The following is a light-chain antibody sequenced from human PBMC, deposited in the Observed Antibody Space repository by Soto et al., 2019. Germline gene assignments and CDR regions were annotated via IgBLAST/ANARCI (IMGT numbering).Light chain of an antibody. Sequence: EIVMTQSPATLSVSPGERATLSCRASQSVSSSLAWYQQKPGQAPRLLIYGASTRATGIPARFSGSGSGTEFILTISSLQSEDFAVYYCQQYHNWPPFTFGPGTKVDIK. CDR2: GAS. CDR3: QQYHNWPPFT. CDR1: QSVSSS. V-gene: IGKV3-15*01. J-gene: IGKJ3*01.